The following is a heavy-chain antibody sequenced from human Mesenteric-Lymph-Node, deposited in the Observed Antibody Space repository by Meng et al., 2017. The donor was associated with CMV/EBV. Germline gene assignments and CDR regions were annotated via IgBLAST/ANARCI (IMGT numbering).Heavy chain of an antibody. J-gene: IGHJ3*02. V-gene: IGHV1-8*03. CDR3: ARGRAYCSGPSCYRPRDDDAFDI. D-gene: IGHD2-2*01. CDR1: GYTFTNYA. Sequence: ASVKVSCKASGYTFTNYAIHWARQATGQGLEWMAWMNPSVGNTVYAQKFQGRVTITRNTPITTAYMEVTSLRSEDTAVYYCARGRAYCSGPSCYRPRDDDAFDIWGQGTMVTVSS. CDR2: MNPSVGNT.